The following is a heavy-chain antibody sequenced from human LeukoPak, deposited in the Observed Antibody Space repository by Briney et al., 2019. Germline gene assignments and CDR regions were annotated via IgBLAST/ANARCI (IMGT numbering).Heavy chain of an antibody. V-gene: IGHV3-30*02. CDR1: GFTFSIYG. Sequence: PGGSLRLSCAASGFTFSIYGMHWVHQAPGKGLEWVAFIRYDGSNKYYADSVKGRFTISRDNSKNTLYLQMNSLRAEDTAVYYCANDDCSSTSCLDYWGQGTLVTVSS. CDR2: IRYDGSNK. J-gene: IGHJ4*02. D-gene: IGHD2-2*01. CDR3: ANDDCSSTSCLDY.